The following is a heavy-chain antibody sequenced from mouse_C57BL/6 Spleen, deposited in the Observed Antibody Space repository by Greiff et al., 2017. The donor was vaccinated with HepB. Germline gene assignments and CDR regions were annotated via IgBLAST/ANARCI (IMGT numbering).Heavy chain of an antibody. Sequence: DVMLVESGGGLVQPGGSMKLSCVASGFTFSNYWMNWVRQSPEKGLEWVAQIRLKSDNYATHYAESVKGRFTISSDDSKSSVYLQMNNLRAEDTGSYYCNPYYRNLAWFAYWGQGTRVTVSA. J-gene: IGHJ3*01. V-gene: IGHV6-3*01. CDR3: NPYYRNLAWFAY. D-gene: IGHD2-5*01. CDR1: GFTFSNYW. CDR2: IRLKSDNYAT.